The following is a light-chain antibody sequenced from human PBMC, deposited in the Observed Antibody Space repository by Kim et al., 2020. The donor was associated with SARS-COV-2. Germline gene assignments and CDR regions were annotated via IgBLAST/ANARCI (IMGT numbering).Light chain of an antibody. V-gene: IGKV1-9*01. Sequence: IQLTQSPSSLSASVGDRVTITCRASQGFSSRLAWYQQKPGKAPELLIYATSTLHSGVPSRFSGSGSGTDFTLTISNLQPEDFATYYCRQVSSYHPVIFTFGPGTKVDIK. CDR3: RQVSSYHPVIFT. CDR2: ATS. CDR1: QGFSSR. J-gene: IGKJ3*01.